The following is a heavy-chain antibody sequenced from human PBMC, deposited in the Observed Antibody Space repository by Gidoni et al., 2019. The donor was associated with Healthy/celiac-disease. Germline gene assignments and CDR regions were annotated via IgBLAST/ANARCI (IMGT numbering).Heavy chain of an antibody. CDR2: INPNSGGT. CDR1: GYTFTGYY. D-gene: IGHD5-12*01. Sequence: QVQLVQSGAEVKKPGASVKVSCKASGYTFTGYYMHWVRQAPGQGLEWMGWINPNSGGTNYAQKFQGRVTMTRDTSISTAYMELSRLRSDDTAVYYCARVDIGYPRPYYFDYWGQGTLVTVSS. CDR3: ARVDIGYPRPYYFDY. V-gene: IGHV1-2*02. J-gene: IGHJ4*02.